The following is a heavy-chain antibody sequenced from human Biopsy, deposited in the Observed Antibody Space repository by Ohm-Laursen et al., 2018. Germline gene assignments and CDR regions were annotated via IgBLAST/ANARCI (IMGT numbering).Heavy chain of an antibody. D-gene: IGHD1-26*01. CDR2: IIPIPNVA. Sequence: SVKVSCKASGDSFTSYAIGWVRQAPGQGLEWMGGIIPIPNVATYAQKFQGRITITADESTSTAYMELSSLTSDDTAVYFCARGEGSSWFDPWGHGSLVTVSS. V-gene: IGHV1-69*10. CDR3: ARGEGSSWFDP. J-gene: IGHJ5*02. CDR1: GDSFTSYA.